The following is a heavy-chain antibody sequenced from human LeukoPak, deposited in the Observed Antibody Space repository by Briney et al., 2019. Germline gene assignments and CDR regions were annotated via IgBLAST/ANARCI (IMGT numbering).Heavy chain of an antibody. J-gene: IGHJ5*02. CDR3: ARDRITDCSTTSCTIANWFDP. CDR2: INPNRGGT. V-gene: IGHV1-2*02. D-gene: IGHD2-2*01. Sequence: ASVKDSCKTSGYTFSDYYLHWVRQAPGQGLEWMGWINPNRGGTDYAQKFKGRVTMTRDTSIDTAYMELSRLTSDDTAVYYCARDRITDCSTTSCTIANWFDPWGQGTLVTVSS. CDR1: GYTFSDYY.